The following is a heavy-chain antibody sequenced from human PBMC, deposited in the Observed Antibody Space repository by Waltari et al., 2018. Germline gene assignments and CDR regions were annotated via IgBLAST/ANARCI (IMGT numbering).Heavy chain of an antibody. V-gene: IGHV1-69*15. J-gene: IGHJ4*02. D-gene: IGHD5-12*01. Sequence: QVQLVQSGAEVKKPGSSVKVSCKASGGPFSSYAIRWVRQARGQGLAWLSRRNHNFGTANYGQKFKGRFTITADDSTSTAHMAVSSLRSEDRAVYYCAMSGHDWDYWGQGTLVTVSS. CDR1: GGPFSSYA. CDR2: RNHNFGTA. CDR3: AMSGHDWDY.